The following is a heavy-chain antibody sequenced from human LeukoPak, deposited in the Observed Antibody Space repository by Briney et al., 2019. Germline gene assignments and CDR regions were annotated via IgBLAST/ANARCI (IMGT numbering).Heavy chain of an antibody. D-gene: IGHD3-16*01. CDR3: TKGYYEPFDS. V-gene: IGHV4-59*02. CDR2: IYYPGTT. J-gene: IGHJ4*02. Sequence: SSETLSLTCSVSGASVSTLHWNWIRQPPAKGLEWLGNIYYPGTTKYNPSLKSRVTLSMDTSKNQFSLKLTSVTAADTAVYFCTKGYYEPFDSWGQGILVTVSS. CDR1: GASVSTLH.